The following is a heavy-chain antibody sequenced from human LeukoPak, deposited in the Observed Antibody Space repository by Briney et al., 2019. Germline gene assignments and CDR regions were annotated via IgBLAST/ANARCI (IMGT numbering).Heavy chain of an antibody. V-gene: IGHV3-30*02. CDR3: ARDRRDYYDSSGYYRDYYYYMDG. D-gene: IGHD3-22*01. Sequence: PGGSLRLSCAAPRFTFSSYGMHWVRQAPGKGLERVSFIRYDGSNQYYADSVKGRFTISRDNSKNTLYLQMNSLRAEDTAVYYCARDRRDYYDSSGYYRDYYYYMDGWRK. CDR2: IRYDGSNQ. CDR1: RFTFSSYG. J-gene: IGHJ6*03.